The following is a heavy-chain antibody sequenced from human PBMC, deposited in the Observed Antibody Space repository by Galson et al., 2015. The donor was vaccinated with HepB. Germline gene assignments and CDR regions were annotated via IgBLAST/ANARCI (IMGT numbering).Heavy chain of an antibody. Sequence: SLRLSCAASGFTFSGSAMHWVRQASGRGLEWVGRIRSKANSYATAYAASVKGRFTISRADSKNTAYLQMNNLKTEDTAVYYCTSRDYDSSGYSQNFDYWGQGTLVTVSS. CDR2: IRSKANSYAT. CDR1: GFTFSGSA. V-gene: IGHV3-73*01. CDR3: TSRDYDSSGYSQNFDY. J-gene: IGHJ4*02. D-gene: IGHD3-22*01.